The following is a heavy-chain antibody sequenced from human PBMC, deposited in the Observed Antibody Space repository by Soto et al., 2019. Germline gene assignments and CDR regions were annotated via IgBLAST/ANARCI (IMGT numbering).Heavy chain of an antibody. CDR1: GFTFRNHG. D-gene: IGHD2-21*01. V-gene: IGHV3-33*01. J-gene: IGHJ5*02. CDR2: IWYDESHE. CDR3: ARVRSEFARWFER. Sequence: QVQLVESGGGLVQPERSLRLSCAASGFTFRNHGMHWVRQAPGKGLEWVAVIWYDESHEFYADSVKGRFSISRDNAKNTLYLQMNSLRAEDTAMYYCARVRSEFARWFERWGQGTLVTVSS.